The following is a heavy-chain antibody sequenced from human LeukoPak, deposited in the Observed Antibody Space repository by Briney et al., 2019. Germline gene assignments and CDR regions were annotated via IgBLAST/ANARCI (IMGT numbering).Heavy chain of an antibody. Sequence: QPGGSLRLSCAASGFTFSSYAMSWVRQAPGKGLEWVSAISGSGGSRYYADSVKGRFTISRDNAKNSLYLQMNSLRAEDTALYYCAKSPWGVVVAATHFDYWGQGTLVTVSS. D-gene: IGHD2-15*01. CDR1: GFTFSSYA. CDR2: ISGSGGSR. V-gene: IGHV3-23*01. J-gene: IGHJ4*02. CDR3: AKSPWGVVVAATHFDY.